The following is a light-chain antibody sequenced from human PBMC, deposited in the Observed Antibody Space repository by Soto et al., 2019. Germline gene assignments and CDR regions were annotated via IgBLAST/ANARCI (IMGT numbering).Light chain of an antibody. J-gene: IGLJ2*01. V-gene: IGLV2-11*01. CDR2: DVS. Sequence: QSALTQPRSVSGSPGQSVTISCTGISSDVGGYNYVSWYQQHPGKAPKLMIYDVSKRPSGVPDRFSGSKSGNTASLTISGLQAEHEADYYCCSYAGSYTLVVFGGGTKLTVL. CDR3: CSYAGSYTLVV. CDR1: SSDVGGYNY.